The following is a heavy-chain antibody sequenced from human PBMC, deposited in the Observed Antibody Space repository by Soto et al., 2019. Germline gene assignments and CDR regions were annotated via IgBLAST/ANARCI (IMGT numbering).Heavy chain of an antibody. CDR3: ARNYYDSSDRDYLDY. J-gene: IGHJ4*02. V-gene: IGHV1-2*02. CDR2: INPITGGT. CDR1: GYTFTGYY. D-gene: IGHD3-22*01. Sequence: ASVKISCKASGYTFTGYYMHWVRQAPGQGLEWMGWINPITGGTNYAPKFQGRVTMTRDTSITTAYMELSRLRSDDTAVYYCARNYYDSSDRDYLDYWGQGTPVTVSS.